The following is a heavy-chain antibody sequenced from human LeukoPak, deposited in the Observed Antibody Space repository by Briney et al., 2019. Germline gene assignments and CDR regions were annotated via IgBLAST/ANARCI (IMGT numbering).Heavy chain of an antibody. CDR2: IYYSGST. V-gene: IGHV4-59*11. CDR3: ASGDGSSWIVFDY. D-gene: IGHD6-13*01. CDR1: GGSISSHY. J-gene: IGHJ4*02. Sequence: SETLSLTCTVSGGSISSHYWSWIRQPPGKGLEWIGYIYYSGSTNYNPSLKSRVTISVDTSKNQFSLKLSSVTAADTAVYYCASGDGSSWIVFDYWGQGILVTVSS.